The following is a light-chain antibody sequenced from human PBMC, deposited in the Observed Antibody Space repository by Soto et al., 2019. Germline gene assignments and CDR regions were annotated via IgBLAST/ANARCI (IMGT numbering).Light chain of an antibody. J-gene: IGLJ2*01. V-gene: IGLV2-14*01. CDR2: DVS. CDR1: SSDVGGYNY. CDR3: SSYTRSSSLYVV. Sequence: QSALTQPASVSGSPGQSITISCTGTSSDVGGYNYVSWYQQNPGKAPKLMFYDVSNRPSGVSNRFSGSKSGNTASLTISGLQAEDEADYYCSSYTRSSSLYVVFAGGTQLTVL.